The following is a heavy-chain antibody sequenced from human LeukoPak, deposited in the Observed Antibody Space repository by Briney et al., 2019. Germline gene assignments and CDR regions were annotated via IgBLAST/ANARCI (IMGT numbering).Heavy chain of an antibody. D-gene: IGHD6-13*01. CDR1: GFTFDDYT. V-gene: IGHV3-43*01. CDR2: ISWYGGST. J-gene: IGHJ6*03. CDR3: AKDISYSSSWYYMDV. Sequence: PGGSLRLSCAASGFTFDDYTMHWVRQAPGKGLEWVSLISWYGGSTYYADSVKGRFTISRDNSKNSLYLQMNSLRTEDTALYYCAKDISYSSSWYYMDVWGKGTTVTVSS.